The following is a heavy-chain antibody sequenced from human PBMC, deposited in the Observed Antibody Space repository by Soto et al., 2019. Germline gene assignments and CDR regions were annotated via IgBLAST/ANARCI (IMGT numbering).Heavy chain of an antibody. CDR1: GYTFTRNA. Sequence: ASVKVSCTASGYTFTRNAIHWVRQAPGQRLEWIGKIDAGNGNTKYSQKFQDRVTITRDTSASAAYMELRTLRSEDTSIYYCARTETDYSRFDTWGQENLLPISS. CDR3: ARTETDYSRFDT. CDR2: IDAGNGNT. D-gene: IGHD3-9*01. V-gene: IGHV1-3*01. J-gene: IGHJ5*02.